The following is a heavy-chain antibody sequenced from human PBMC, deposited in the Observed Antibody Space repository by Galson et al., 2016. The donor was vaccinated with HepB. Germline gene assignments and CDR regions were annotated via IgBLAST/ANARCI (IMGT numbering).Heavy chain of an antibody. Sequence: CAISGDSVSSNSAAWSWIRQSPSRGLEWLGRTYYRSKWYNDYAESVRSRITISPDTSKSQLSLQLMSVTPEDTAVYYCARESIGLVRGLDVWGQGTTVTVSS. D-gene: IGHD5-24*01. CDR1: GDSVSSNSAA. J-gene: IGHJ6*02. CDR3: ARESIGLVRGLDV. V-gene: IGHV6-1*01. CDR2: TYYRSKWYN.